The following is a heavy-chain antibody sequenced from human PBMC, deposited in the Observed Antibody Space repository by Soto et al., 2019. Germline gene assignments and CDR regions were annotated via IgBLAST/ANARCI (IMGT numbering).Heavy chain of an antibody. D-gene: IGHD3-10*01. CDR1: GYTFTNYG. CDR3: AREGYYSGSGTYSPPRYYGMDA. CDR2: ISDYNGNT. J-gene: IGHJ6*01. Sequence: QVQLVQSGAEVKKPGASVKVSCKASGYTFTNYGITWVRQAPGQGLEWMGWISDYNGNTFYGKKFQGRVTMTTDTSTRTAYMELKSLRSDDTAVYYCAREGYYSGSGTYSPPRYYGMDAW. V-gene: IGHV1-18*01.